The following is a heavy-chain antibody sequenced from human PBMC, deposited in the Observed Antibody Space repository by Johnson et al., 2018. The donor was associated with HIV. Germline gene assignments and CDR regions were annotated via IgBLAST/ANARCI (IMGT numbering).Heavy chain of an antibody. J-gene: IGHJ3*02. V-gene: IGHV3-30*14. CDR2: ISYDGSNK. Sequence: QMQLVESGGGVVQPGRSLRLSCAASGFTFSSYAMHWVRQAPGKGLEWVAVISYDGSNKYYADSVKDRFTISRDNSKNTLYLQMNSLRAEDTAVYYCARAIVTPDEVAFDIWGQGTLVTVSS. CDR3: ARAIVTPDEVAFDI. CDR1: GFTFSSYA. D-gene: IGHD5-18*01.